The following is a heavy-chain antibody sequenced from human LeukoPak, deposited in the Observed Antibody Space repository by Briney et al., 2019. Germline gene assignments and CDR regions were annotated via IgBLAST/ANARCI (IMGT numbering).Heavy chain of an antibody. CDR2: INIDERIT. CDR1: GFTFSSYA. D-gene: IGHD3-10*01. J-gene: IGHJ4*02. V-gene: IGHV3-74*01. Sequence: GGSLRLSCAASGFTFSSYAMSWVRQAPGKGLVWVSYINIDERITGYADSVKGRFTISRDNAKNTLYLQMNSLRAEVTAIYYCFREGGDWGQGTLVTVSS. CDR3: FREGGD.